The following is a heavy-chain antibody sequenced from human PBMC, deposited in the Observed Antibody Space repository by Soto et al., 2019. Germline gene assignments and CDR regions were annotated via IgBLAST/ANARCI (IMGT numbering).Heavy chain of an antibody. V-gene: IGHV1-8*01. D-gene: IGHD4-4*01. Sequence: ASVKVSCKASGYTFTSYDINWVRQGTGQGLEWMGWMNPNSGNTGYAQKFQGRVTMTRNTSISTAYMELSSLRSEDTAVYYCARGYSNYEYYYYGMDVWGQGTTVTVSS. CDR1: GYTFTSYD. J-gene: IGHJ6*02. CDR3: ARGYSNYEYYYYGMDV. CDR2: MNPNSGNT.